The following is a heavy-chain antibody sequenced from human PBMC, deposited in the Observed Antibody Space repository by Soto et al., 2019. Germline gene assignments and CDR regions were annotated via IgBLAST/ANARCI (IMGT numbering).Heavy chain of an antibody. CDR3: ARPYSRYYYGMDV. CDR2: IYYSGST. J-gene: IGHJ6*02. V-gene: IGHV4-39*01. D-gene: IGHD6-13*01. Sequence: SETLSLTCTVSGGSISSSSYYWGWIRQPPGKGLEWIGSIYYSGSTYYNPSLKSRVTISVDTSKNQFSLRLSSVTAADTAVYYCARPYSRYYYGMDVWGQGTTVTVSS. CDR1: GGSISSSSYY.